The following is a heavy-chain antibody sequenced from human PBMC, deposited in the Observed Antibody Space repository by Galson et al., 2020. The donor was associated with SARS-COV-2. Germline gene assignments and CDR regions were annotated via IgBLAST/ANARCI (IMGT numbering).Heavy chain of an antibody. J-gene: IGHJ4*02. CDR2: ISAYNGNT. Sequence: ASVKVSCKASGYTFTSYGIRWVRQAPGQGLEWMGWISAYNGNTNYAQKLQGRVTMTTDTSTSTAYMELRSLRSDDTAVYYCARDSSPVVGATRRGFDYWGQGTLVTVSS. V-gene: IGHV1-18*01. CDR3: ARDSSPVVGATRRGFDY. CDR1: GYTFTSYG. D-gene: IGHD1-26*01.